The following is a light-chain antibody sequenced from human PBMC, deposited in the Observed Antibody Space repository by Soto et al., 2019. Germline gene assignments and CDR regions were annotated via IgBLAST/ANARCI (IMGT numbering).Light chain of an antibody. CDR1: SSDVGSYNL. V-gene: IGLV2-23*02. J-gene: IGLJ1*01. CDR3: CSYAGSTTFVV. Sequence: QSVLTQPASVSGSPGQSITISCTGTSSDVGSYNLVSWYQQHPGKAPQLMIYEVNKRPSGVSNRFSGSKSGNTASLTISGLQAEDEADYYCCSYAGSTTFVVFGTGTKLTVL. CDR2: EVN.